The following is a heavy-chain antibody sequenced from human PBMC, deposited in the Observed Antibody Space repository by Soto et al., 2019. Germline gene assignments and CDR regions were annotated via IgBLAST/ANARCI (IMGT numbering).Heavy chain of an antibody. J-gene: IGHJ6*02. CDR2: INHSGST. CDR3: ARFDVEMATIKPGYYYGMDV. Sequence: SLTCAVYGGSFSGYYWSWIRQPPGKGLEWIGEINHSGSTNYNPSLKSRVTISVDTSKNQFSLKLSSVTAADTAVYYCARFDVEMATIKPGYYYGMDVWGQGTTVTVSS. V-gene: IGHV4-34*01. CDR1: GGSFSGYY. D-gene: IGHD5-12*01.